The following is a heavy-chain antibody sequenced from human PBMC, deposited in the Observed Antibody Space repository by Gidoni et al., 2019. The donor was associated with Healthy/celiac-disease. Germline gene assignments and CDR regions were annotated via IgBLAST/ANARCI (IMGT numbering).Heavy chain of an antibody. CDR2: ISSSSSTI. CDR1: GFTFSSYS. CDR3: ARVFGTVAPTRYYYYYYGMDV. J-gene: IGHJ6*02. V-gene: IGHV3-48*01. D-gene: IGHD6-19*01. Sequence: EVQLVESGGGLVQPGGSLRLSCAASGFTFSSYSMNWVRQAPGKGLEWVSYISSSSSTIYYADSVKGRFTISRDNAKNSLYLQMNSLRAEDTAVYYCARVFGTVAPTRYYYYYYGMDVWGQGTTVTVSS.